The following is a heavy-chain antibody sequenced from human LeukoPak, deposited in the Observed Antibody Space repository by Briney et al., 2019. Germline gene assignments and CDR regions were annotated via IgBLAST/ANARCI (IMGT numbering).Heavy chain of an antibody. D-gene: IGHD2-21*02. CDR2: IYHSGST. CDR3: ARGVVTAIVDYFDY. J-gene: IGHJ4*02. Sequence: PSQTLSLTCDVSGGSISSGGYSWRWIRQPPGKGLEWIGYIYHSGSTYYNPSLKSRVTISVDRSKNQFSLKLSSVTAADTAVYYCARGVVTAIVDYFDYWGQGTLVTVSS. CDR1: GGSISSGGYS. V-gene: IGHV4-30-2*01.